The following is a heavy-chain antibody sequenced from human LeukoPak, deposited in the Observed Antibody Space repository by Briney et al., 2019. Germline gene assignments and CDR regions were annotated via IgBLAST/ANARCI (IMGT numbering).Heavy chain of an antibody. CDR1: GGSISSYY. D-gene: IGHD1-14*01. CDR3: ARSEPSRTFDY. V-gene: IGHV4-59*01. CDR2: IYYSGST. J-gene: IGHJ4*02. Sequence: SETLSLTCTVSGGSISSYYWSWVRQPPGKGLEWIGYIYYSGSTNYNPSLKSRVTISVDTSKNQFSLKLSSVTAADTAVYYCARSEPSRTFDYWGQGTLVTVSS.